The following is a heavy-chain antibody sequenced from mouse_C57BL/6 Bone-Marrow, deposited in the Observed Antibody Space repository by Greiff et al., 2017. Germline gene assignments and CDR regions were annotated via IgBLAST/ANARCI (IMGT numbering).Heavy chain of an antibody. D-gene: IGHD2-5*01. V-gene: IGHV1-50*01. CDR2: IDPSDSYT. CDR1: GYTFTSYW. J-gene: IGHJ2*01. CDR3: ARFYYINYNVDY. Sequence: VQLQQPGAELVKPGASVKLSCKASGYTFTSYWMQWVKQRPGQGLEWIGEIDPSDSYTNYNQKFKGKATLTVDTSSSTAYMQLSSLTSEDSAVYCCARFYYINYNVDYWSQGTTLTVS.